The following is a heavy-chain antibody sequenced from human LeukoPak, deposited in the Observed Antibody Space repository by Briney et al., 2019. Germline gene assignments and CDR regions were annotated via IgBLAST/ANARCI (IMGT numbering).Heavy chain of an antibody. Sequence: SETLSLTCAVYGGSFSDYYWSWIRQSPGKGLEWIGEINHSGSTNYNPSLKSRVTISVDTSKKQFSLKLSSVTAADTAIYYCTRMNWGTNWFDPWGQGTLVTVSS. CDR2: INHSGST. CDR1: GGSFSDYY. D-gene: IGHD7-27*01. V-gene: IGHV4-34*01. CDR3: TRMNWGTNWFDP. J-gene: IGHJ5*02.